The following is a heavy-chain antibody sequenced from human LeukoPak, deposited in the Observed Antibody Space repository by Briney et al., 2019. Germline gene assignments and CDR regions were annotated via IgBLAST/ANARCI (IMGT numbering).Heavy chain of an antibody. CDR2: ITSGGDYI. J-gene: IGHJ4*02. CDR1: GFTFNTFN. V-gene: IGHV3-21*01. D-gene: IGHD3-9*01. Sequence: PGGSLRLSCVASGFTFNTFNMNWVGQAPGKGLEWVSSITSGGDYIYYADLVKRRFTTSRDNAKNSLSLQLNSLRVKDTAVYYCARGQYDVLAASYKWTPDYWGQGTLVTVSS. CDR3: ARGQYDVLAASYKWTPDY.